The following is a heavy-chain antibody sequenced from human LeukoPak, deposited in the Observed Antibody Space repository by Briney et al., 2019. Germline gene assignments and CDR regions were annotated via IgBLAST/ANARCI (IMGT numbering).Heavy chain of an antibody. CDR3: ARTNYGDFLELGS. Sequence: ASVKVSCKASVYTFTTYYMHWVRQAPGQGLVWMGLINPSGGGTRYAQKFQGRVTMTRDTSTSTVYMELSSLRSEDTAVYYCARTNYGDFLELGSWGQGTQVTVSS. CDR1: VYTFTTYY. D-gene: IGHD4-17*01. V-gene: IGHV1-46*01. CDR2: INPSGGGT. J-gene: IGHJ5*02.